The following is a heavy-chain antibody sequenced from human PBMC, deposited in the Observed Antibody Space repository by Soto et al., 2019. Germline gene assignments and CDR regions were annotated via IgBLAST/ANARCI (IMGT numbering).Heavy chain of an antibody. J-gene: IGHJ5*02. D-gene: IGHD3-22*01. V-gene: IGHV4-39*01. CDR3: AKQASGYYYGWFDP. CDR2: IFYSGGT. CDR1: GGSILDSTYY. Sequence: SETLSLTCTVSGGSILDSTYYWAWIRQSPGKGLEWIGTIFYSGGTFYTPSLKSRVTMSVDTSNNQFSLKLSSVTAADTAVYYCAKQASGYYYGWFDPWGQGTLVTVSS.